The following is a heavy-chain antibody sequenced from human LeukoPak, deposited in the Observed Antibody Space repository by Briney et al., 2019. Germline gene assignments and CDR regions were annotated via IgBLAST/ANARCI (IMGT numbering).Heavy chain of an antibody. V-gene: IGHV4-61*01. CDR3: ARDNHREDLRYPTVWFDP. CDR1: GGSVSSGSYY. Sequence: SETLSLTCTVSGGSVSSGSYYWSWIRQPPGKGLEWIGYIYYSGSTNYNPSLKSRVTISVDTSKNQFSLKLSSVIAADTAVYYCARDNHREDLRYPTVWFDPWGQGTLVTVSS. D-gene: IGHD3-9*01. J-gene: IGHJ5*02. CDR2: IYYSGST.